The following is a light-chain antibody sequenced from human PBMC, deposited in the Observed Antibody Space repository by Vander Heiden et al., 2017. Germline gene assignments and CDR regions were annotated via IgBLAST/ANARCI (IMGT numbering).Light chain of an antibody. Sequence: SALTQPASVSGSPGQSITISCTGTSSDVRSYNLVSWYQQHPGKAPKLMIYEVSKRPSGVSNRFSGSKSGNTASLTISGLQAEDEADYYCCSYAGVSTWVFGGGTKLTVL. J-gene: IGLJ3*02. CDR2: EVS. CDR1: SSDVRSYNL. CDR3: CSYAGVSTWV. V-gene: IGLV2-23*02.